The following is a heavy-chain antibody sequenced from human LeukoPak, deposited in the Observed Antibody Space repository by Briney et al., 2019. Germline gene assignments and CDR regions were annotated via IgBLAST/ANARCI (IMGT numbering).Heavy chain of an antibody. D-gene: IGHD5-24*01. J-gene: IGHJ4*02. CDR2: IKQDGSEK. CDR3: SRERWLQPRGTFDY. V-gene: IGHV3-7*01. CDR1: GFTFSSYW. Sequence: GGSLRLSCAASGFTFSSYWMSWVRQAPGKGLEWVANIKQDGSEKYYVDSVKGRFTISRDNAKNSLYLQMNSLRAEDTAVYYWSRERWLQPRGTFDYWGQGTLVTVSS.